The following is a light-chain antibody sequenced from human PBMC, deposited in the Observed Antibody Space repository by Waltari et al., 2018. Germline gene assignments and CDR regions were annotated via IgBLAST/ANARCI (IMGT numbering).Light chain of an antibody. Sequence: DIQMTQSPSSVSASVGERVTITCRASQGISSWLAWCQQRPGKAPKLLIDAASTLPSGDPSRFSGNGSGTDFTLNITSLQPEDLATYQWQQSNSFPRAFGGGTKVEIK. CDR2: AAS. J-gene: IGKJ4*01. V-gene: IGKV1-12*01. CDR3: QQSNSFPRA. CDR1: QGISSW.